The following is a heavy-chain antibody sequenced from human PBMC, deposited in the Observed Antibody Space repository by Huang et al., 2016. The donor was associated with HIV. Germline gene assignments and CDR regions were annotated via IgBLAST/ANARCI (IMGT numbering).Heavy chain of an antibody. J-gene: IGHJ4*02. CDR3: ARGFNYYASDNLGVYYFDS. CDR2: INNNGKI. D-gene: IGHD3-10*01. V-gene: IGHV4-34*02. CDR1: GGAFRGSS. Sequence: QVQLKQWGAGLLKPSETLSLTCAVYGGAFRGSSCTWFRQFPEKGLAWLGEINNNGKIIYNPSLSARVTISTDTSKNHFSLHLTSVTAADTALYYCARGFNYYASDNLGVYYFDSWGLGTLVTVSP.